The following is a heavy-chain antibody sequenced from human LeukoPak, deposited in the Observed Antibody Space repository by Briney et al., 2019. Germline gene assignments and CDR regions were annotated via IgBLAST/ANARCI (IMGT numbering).Heavy chain of an antibody. CDR1: GFTFSSYW. V-gene: IGHV3-7*01. CDR2: IKQDGSGK. D-gene: IGHD4-23*01. J-gene: IGHJ4*02. Sequence: AGGSLRLSCAASGFTFSSYWMSWVRQAPGKGLEWVANIKQDGSGKYYVDSVKGRFTISRDNSKNTLYLQMNSLRAEDTAVYYCAKEPYGGNSPVDYWGQGTLVTVSS. CDR3: AKEPYGGNSPVDY.